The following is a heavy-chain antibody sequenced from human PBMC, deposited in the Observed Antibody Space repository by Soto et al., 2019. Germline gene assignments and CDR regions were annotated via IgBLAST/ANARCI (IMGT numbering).Heavy chain of an antibody. D-gene: IGHD3-10*01. J-gene: IGHJ3*02. Sequence: EVQLVESGGGLVQPGGSLKLSCAASGFTFSGSAMHWVRQASGKGLEWVGRIRSKANSYATADAASGKGRFTISRDDSRTMAYLQINCLKTGDTAVYYRTSRGTGCYYHYYENRPPYDAFYIWGQGTIVTDSS. CDR1: GFTFSGSA. CDR3: TSRGTGCYYHYYENRPPYDAFYI. V-gene: IGHV3-73*02. CDR2: IRSKANSYAT.